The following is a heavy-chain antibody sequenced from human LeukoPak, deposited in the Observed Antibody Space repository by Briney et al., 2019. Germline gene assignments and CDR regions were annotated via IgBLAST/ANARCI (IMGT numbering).Heavy chain of an antibody. V-gene: IGHV3-23*01. D-gene: IGHD3-10*01. J-gene: IGHJ4*02. CDR2: ISGSGGRT. CDR1: GFTFSNYA. CDR3: ARDPAGYYYGSGSTYFAY. Sequence: GGSLRLSCVASGFTFSNYAMSWVRQAPGKWLEWVSPISGSGGRTYYADSVRGRFTISRDNGKNSLYLQMNSLRAEDTAIYYCARDPAGYYYGSGSTYFAYWGVGTLVTVSS.